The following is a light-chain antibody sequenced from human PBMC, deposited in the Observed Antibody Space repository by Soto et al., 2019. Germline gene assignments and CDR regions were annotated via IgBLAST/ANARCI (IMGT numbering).Light chain of an antibody. CDR2: DAS. V-gene: IGKV1-33*01. Sequence: DIQMTQSPSSLSASVGDGVTITCRASQSVSSYLNWYQQKPGRAPRLLLYDASSLETGVPSRFSGSGSGTDFTLTISSLQPEDVATYYCQHYDHLPITFGQGTRLEIK. J-gene: IGKJ5*01. CDR3: QHYDHLPIT. CDR1: QSVSSY.